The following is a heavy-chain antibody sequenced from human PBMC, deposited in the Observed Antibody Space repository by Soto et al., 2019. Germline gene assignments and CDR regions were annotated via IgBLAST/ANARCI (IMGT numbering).Heavy chain of an antibody. J-gene: IGHJ6*02. D-gene: IGHD3-10*01. CDR1: CGSISSYY. CDR3: ARGSWATPKGRYGSGSYYKGYYYYYGMDV. Sequence: SETLSLTCTFSCGSISSYYWSWIRQPPGKGLEWIGYIYYSGSTNYNPSLKSRVTISVDTSKNQFSLKLSSVTAADTAVYYCARGSWATPKGRYGSGSYYKGYYYYYGMDVWGQGTTVTVSS. CDR2: IYYSGST. V-gene: IGHV4-59*01.